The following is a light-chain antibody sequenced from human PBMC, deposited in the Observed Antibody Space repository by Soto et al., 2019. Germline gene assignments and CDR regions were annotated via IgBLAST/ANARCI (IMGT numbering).Light chain of an antibody. CDR1: QSSGSN. J-gene: IGKJ1*01. Sequence: ELVLTQSPGSLSLSPGERATLSCKTSQSSGSNFVAWYQQRPGQAPRLLIYGASTRATGIPARFSGSGSGTEFTLTISSLQSEDFAVYYCQQYHSWPAFGRGTKVDIK. V-gene: IGKV3-15*01. CDR3: QQYHSWPA. CDR2: GAS.